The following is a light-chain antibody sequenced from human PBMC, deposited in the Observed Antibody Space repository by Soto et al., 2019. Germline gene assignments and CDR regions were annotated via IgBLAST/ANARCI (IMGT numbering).Light chain of an antibody. CDR1: QSISNY. CDR3: QQSYSTPRT. J-gene: IGKJ1*01. V-gene: IGKV1-39*01. Sequence: DIQMTQSPSSLSASVGDRVTITCRASQSISNYLNWYQQKPGKAPKLLMYAASSLQSGVPSRFGGSGTGTEFTLTIRSLQPGEFATYYCQQSYSTPRTFGQGTKVEIK. CDR2: AAS.